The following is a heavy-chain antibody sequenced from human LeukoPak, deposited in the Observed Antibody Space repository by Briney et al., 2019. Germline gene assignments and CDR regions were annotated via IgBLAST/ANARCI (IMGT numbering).Heavy chain of an antibody. D-gene: IGHD2-2*01. V-gene: IGHV5-51*01. Sequence: GESLKISCKGSGYSFTSYWICWVRQMPGKGLEWMGIIYPGDSDTRYSPSFQGQVTISADKSISTAYLQWSSLKASDTAMYYCASGSSLRGQLGYFDYWGQGTLVTVSS. CDR2: IYPGDSDT. CDR3: ASGSSLRGQLGYFDY. CDR1: GYSFTSYW. J-gene: IGHJ4*02.